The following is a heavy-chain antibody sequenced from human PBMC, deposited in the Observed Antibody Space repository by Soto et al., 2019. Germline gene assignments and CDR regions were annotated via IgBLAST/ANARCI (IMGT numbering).Heavy chain of an antibody. CDR1: GFTFSSYA. J-gene: IGHJ4*02. CDR2: ISGSCGST. Sequence: TGGSLRLSCAASGFTFSSYAMSWVRQAPGKGLEWVSAISGSCGSTYYADSVKGRFTISRDNSKNTLYLQMNSLRAEDTAVYYCAKDWGITGIPFDYWGQGTLVTVSS. D-gene: IGHD1-20*01. CDR3: AKDWGITGIPFDY. V-gene: IGHV3-23*01.